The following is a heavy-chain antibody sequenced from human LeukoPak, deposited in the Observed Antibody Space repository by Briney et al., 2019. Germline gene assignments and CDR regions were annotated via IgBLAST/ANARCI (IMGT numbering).Heavy chain of an antibody. Sequence: GGSLRLSCAASGFTFSNYGMHWVRQAPGKGLEWVAFIRYDGSKKYYADSVKGRFTISRDNAKNTLYLQMNSLRAEDTAVYYCARDSPLGDAFDIWGQGTMVTVSS. CDR3: ARDSPLGDAFDI. J-gene: IGHJ3*02. V-gene: IGHV3-30*02. CDR2: IRYDGSKK. CDR1: GFTFSNYG.